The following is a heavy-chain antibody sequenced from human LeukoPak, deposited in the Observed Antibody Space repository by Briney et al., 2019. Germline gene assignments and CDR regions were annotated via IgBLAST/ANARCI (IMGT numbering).Heavy chain of an antibody. D-gene: IGHD5-18*01. J-gene: IGHJ4*02. CDR2: LHADGVEQ. CDR3: ARGGYSFDY. Sequence: GGSLRLSCAASGFSLSGYWMTWVRQAPGKGLEWVARLHADGVEQNYVDSVTGRFTMSRDNAKNSLDLQMNSLRVEDAAVYYCARGGYSFDYLGQGTLVAVSS. V-gene: IGHV3-7*01. CDR1: GFSLSGYW.